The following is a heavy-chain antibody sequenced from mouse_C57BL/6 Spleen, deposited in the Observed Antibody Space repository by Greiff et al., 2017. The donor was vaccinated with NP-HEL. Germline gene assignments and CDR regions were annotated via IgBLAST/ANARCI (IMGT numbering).Heavy chain of an antibody. CDR2: FHPYNDDT. CDR3: AATVVEGYYAMDY. J-gene: IGHJ4*01. D-gene: IGHD1-1*01. CDR1: GYTFTTYP. V-gene: IGHV1-47*01. Sequence: VKLQESGAELVKPGASVKMSCKASGYTFTTYPIEWMKQNHGKSLEWIGNFHPYNDDTKYNEKFKGKATLTVEKSSSTVYLELSRLTSDDSAVYYCAATVVEGYYAMDYWGQGTSVTVSS.